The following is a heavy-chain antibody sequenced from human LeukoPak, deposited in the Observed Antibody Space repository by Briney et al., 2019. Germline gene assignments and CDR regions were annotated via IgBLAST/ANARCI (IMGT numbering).Heavy chain of an antibody. J-gene: IGHJ4*02. CDR1: GYTLTELS. CDR3: ATNAPFLSPYGSGSYPFDY. Sequence: ASVKVSCKVSGYTLTELSMHWVRQAPGKGLEWMGGFDPEDGETIYAQKFQGRVTMTEDTSTDTAYMELSSLRSEDTAVYYCATNAPFLSPYGSGSYPFDYWGQGTLVTVSS. D-gene: IGHD3-10*01. V-gene: IGHV1-24*01. CDR2: FDPEDGET.